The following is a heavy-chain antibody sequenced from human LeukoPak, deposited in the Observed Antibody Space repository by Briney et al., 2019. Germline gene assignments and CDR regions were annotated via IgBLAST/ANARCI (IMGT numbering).Heavy chain of an antibody. J-gene: IGHJ1*01. V-gene: IGHV4-39*07. CDR3: ARGGSALQAAALGH. CDR2: IYYSGST. Sequence: SETLSLTCTLSGDSISSSSYYWGWLRQPPGKGREWIGSIYYSGSTYYNPSLKSRVTISVETSKNQFSLKLSSVTAADTAVYYCARGGSALQAAALGHWGQGTLVTVSS. D-gene: IGHD3-10*01. CDR1: GDSISSSSYY.